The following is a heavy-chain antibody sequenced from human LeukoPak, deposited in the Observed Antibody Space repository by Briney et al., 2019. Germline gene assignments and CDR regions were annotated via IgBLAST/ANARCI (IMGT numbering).Heavy chain of an antibody. V-gene: IGHV3-30*02. CDR3: AKGVDYGFDC. D-gene: IGHD4-17*01. Sequence: GGSLRLSCAASGFTFSNYGIHWVRQAPGKGLEWVAFIRYDGSNKYYADSVKGRFTISRDNSKNTLYLQMNSLRAEDTAVCYCAKGVDYGFDCWGQGTLVTVSS. CDR2: IRYDGSNK. CDR1: GFTFSNYG. J-gene: IGHJ4*02.